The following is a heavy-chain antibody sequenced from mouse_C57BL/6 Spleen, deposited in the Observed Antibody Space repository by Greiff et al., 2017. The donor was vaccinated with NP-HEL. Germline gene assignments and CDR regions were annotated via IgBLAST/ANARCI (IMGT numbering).Heavy chain of an antibody. Sequence: VQLKESGPELVKPGASVKMSCKASGYTFTDYNMHWVKQSHGKSLEWIGYINPNNGGTSYNQKFKGKATLTVNKSSRTAYMELRSLTSEDSAVYYCAAKGYDYDVAYWGQGTLVTVSA. CDR1: GYTFTDYN. CDR3: AAKGYDYDVAY. J-gene: IGHJ3*01. V-gene: IGHV1-22*01. D-gene: IGHD2-4*01. CDR2: INPNNGGT.